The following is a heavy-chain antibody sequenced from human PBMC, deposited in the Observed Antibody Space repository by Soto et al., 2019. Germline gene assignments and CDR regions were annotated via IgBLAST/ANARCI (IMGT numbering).Heavy chain of an antibody. CDR2: ISYDSTNK. D-gene: IGHD6-13*01. V-gene: IGHV3-30-3*01. CDR3: ARGYSSSSAAFDY. Sequence: QVHLVESGGGVVQPGRSLRLSCAASGFTSSSYAIHWVRQAPGKGLEWVAIISYDSTNKYYADSVKGRFTISRDNSKNTLFLQMNSLRPEDTAVYYCARGYSSSSAAFDYWGQGTLVTVSS. J-gene: IGHJ4*02. CDR1: GFTSSSYA.